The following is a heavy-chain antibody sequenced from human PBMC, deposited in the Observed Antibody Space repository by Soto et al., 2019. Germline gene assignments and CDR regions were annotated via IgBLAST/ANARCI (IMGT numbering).Heavy chain of an antibody. CDR1: GGSISSNNW. J-gene: IGHJ4*02. V-gene: IGHV4-4*02. CDR3: ARVAVAGTRFDY. D-gene: IGHD6-19*01. Sequence: QVQLQESGPGLVKPSGTLSLTCAVSGGSISSNNWWSWVRQPPGKGLEWIGESYHSGSTNYNPALQSRVTISVNKSTNQFSLMLSSVTAADTAVYYCARVAVAGTRFDYWGQGTLVTVSS. CDR2: SYHSGST.